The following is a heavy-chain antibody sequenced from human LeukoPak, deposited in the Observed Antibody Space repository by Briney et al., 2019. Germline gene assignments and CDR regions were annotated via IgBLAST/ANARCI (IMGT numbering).Heavy chain of an antibody. Sequence: GGSLRLSCAASGFTFDDYAMHWVRQAPGKGLEWVSAISGSGGSTYYADSVKGRFTISRDNSKNTLYLQMNSLRAEDTAVYYCAKTGLRQLWAPHAFDIWGQGTMVTVSS. D-gene: IGHD5-18*01. CDR2: ISGSGGST. J-gene: IGHJ3*02. V-gene: IGHV3-23*01. CDR3: AKTGLRQLWAPHAFDI. CDR1: GFTFDDYA.